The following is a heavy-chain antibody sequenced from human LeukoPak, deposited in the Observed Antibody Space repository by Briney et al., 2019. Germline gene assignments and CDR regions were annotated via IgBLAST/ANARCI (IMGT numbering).Heavy chain of an antibody. V-gene: IGHV4-34*01. CDR1: GGSFSGYY. D-gene: IGHD3-3*01. CDR3: ARGTRYDFWSGYTPAFDY. Sequence: SETLSLTCAVYGGSFSGYYWSWIRQPPGKGLERIGEINHSGSTNYNPSLKSRVTISVDTSKNQFSLKLSSVTAADTAVYYCARGTRYDFWSGYTPAFDYWGQGTLVTVSS. J-gene: IGHJ4*02. CDR2: INHSGST.